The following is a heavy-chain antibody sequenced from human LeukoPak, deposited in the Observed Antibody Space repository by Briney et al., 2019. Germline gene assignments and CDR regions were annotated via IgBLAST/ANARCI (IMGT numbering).Heavy chain of an antibody. CDR2: ISFDASNK. V-gene: IGHV3-30*03. Sequence: GGSLRLSCAASGFTFSSYGMHWVRQAPGKGLEWVAVISFDASNKYYADSVKGRFTISRDNSKNTLFLQMNSLRAEDTAVYYCARDPNGDYIGAFDMWGPGTMVTVSS. CDR1: GFTFSSYG. CDR3: ARDPNGDYIGAFDM. J-gene: IGHJ3*02. D-gene: IGHD4-17*01.